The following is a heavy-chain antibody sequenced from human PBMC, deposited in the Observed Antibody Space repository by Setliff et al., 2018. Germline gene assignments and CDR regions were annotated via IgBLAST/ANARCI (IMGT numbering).Heavy chain of an antibody. J-gene: IGHJ4*02. CDR1: GFTFSTYV. Sequence: LRLSCAASGFTFSTYVMTWVRQAPGKGLEWVSSIHGEGFDTYYADSVKGRFTISRDNSKNTLYLQMSSLRAEDTAVYYCARETLPYYFDYWGQGTLVTVSS. CDR3: ARETLPYYFDY. CDR2: IHGEGFDT. V-gene: IGHV3-23*01.